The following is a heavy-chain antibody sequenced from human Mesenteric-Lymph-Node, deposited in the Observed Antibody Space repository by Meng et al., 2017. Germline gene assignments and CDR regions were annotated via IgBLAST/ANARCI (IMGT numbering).Heavy chain of an antibody. J-gene: IGHJ6*02. D-gene: IGHD3-10*01. V-gene: IGHV3-7*01. CDR2: IKQDGSEK. Sequence: GESLKISCAASGFTFSSYWMSWVRQAPGKGLEWVANIKQDGSEKYYVDSVKGRFTISRDNAKNTLYLQMNSLRAEDTAVYYCARDKRFGHYYYYYYGMDVWGQGTTVTVSS. CDR1: GFTFSSYW. CDR3: ARDKRFGHYYYYYYGMDV.